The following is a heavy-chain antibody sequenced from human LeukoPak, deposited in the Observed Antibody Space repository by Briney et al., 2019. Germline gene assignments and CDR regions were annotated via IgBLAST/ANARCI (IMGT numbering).Heavy chain of an antibody. CDR2: INSDGSEG. J-gene: IGHJ4*02. CDR3: ARKTGDD. V-gene: IGHV3-7*03. D-gene: IGHD1-1*01. CDR1: GFTFSGFW. Sequence: GGSLRLSCAVSGFTFSGFWMSWSRQAPGKGLEWVASINSDGSEGYYADVVKGRFTISRDNAKNSLFLQMNSLRVEDTAIYYCARKTGDDWGQGTLVTVSS.